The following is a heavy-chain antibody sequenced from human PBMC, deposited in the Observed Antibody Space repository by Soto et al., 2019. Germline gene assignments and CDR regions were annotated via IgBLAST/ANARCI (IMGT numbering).Heavy chain of an antibody. Sequence: QVQLVESGGGVVQPGRSLRLSCAASGFTFKNFAMHWVRQAPGKGLEWVAMIWYDAVGKYYADSVKGRFTISRDHSKNTLSLQMDSLTAEDTAVYYCARDWNAGIFDYWGQGTLVTGSS. CDR2: IWYDAVGK. D-gene: IGHD1-1*01. J-gene: IGHJ4*02. CDR3: ARDWNAGIFDY. V-gene: IGHV3-33*01. CDR1: GFTFKNFA.